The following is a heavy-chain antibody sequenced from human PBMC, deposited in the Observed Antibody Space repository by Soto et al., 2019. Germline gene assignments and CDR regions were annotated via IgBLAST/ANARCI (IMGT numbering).Heavy chain of an antibody. J-gene: IGHJ6*02. Sequence: QITLKESGTTLVKPTQTLTLTCTFSGFSLSTSGVGVGWVRQPPGKALEWLALIYSNDDKRFSTSLKSRFTNTKDTAKNQVVLTMTTMDPVDTATYYCTHMGGSGLYGMAVWGQVTTVNVSS. CDR2: IYSNDDK. CDR1: GFSLSTSGVG. CDR3: THMGGSGLYGMAV. D-gene: IGHD3-10*01. V-gene: IGHV2-5*01.